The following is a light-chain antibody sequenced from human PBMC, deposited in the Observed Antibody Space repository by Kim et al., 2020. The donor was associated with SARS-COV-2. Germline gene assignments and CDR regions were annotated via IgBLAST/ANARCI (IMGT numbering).Light chain of an antibody. Sequence: PGKSAPLPCRASQSVSGTYLAWYQQKPGQAPRLLIYGASRRATGIPDRFSGSGSGTDFPLTINRLEPEDFAVYYCQQYDSSSRWTFGQGTKVEIK. CDR1: QSVSGTY. V-gene: IGKV3-20*01. J-gene: IGKJ1*01. CDR3: QQYDSSSRWT. CDR2: GAS.